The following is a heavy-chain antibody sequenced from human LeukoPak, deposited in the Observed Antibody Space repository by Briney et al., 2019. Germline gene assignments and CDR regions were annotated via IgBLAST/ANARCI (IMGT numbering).Heavy chain of an antibody. CDR3: ATASPRDDILTGYPHSYYYGMDV. CDR1: GYTFTELS. J-gene: IGHJ6*04. Sequence: ASVKVSCKASGYTFTELSMHWVRQAPGKGLEWMGGFDPEDGETIYAQKFQGRVTMTEDTSTDTAYMELSSLRSEDTAVYYCATASPRDDILTGYPHSYYYGMDVWGKGTTVTVSS. CDR2: FDPEDGET. D-gene: IGHD3-9*01. V-gene: IGHV1-24*01.